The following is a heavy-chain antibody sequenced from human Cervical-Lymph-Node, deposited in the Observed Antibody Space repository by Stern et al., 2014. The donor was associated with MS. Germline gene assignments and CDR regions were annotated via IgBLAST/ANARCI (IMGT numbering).Heavy chain of an antibody. CDR1: GYSFTNYW. J-gene: IGHJ6*02. CDR3: ARILAATYYGVDV. CDR2: IYPRDSET. D-gene: IGHD2-15*01. Sequence: VQLVQSGAEEKKPGESLTISCKTSGYSFTNYWIGWVRQTPGKGLEWMGIIYPRDSETRYNPSFQGQVTISADKSTTTAYVQWHSLQASDTAIYYCARILAATYYGVDVWGQGTTVTVSS. V-gene: IGHV5-51*01.